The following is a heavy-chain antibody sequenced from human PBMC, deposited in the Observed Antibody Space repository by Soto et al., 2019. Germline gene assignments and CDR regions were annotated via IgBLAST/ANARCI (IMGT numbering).Heavy chain of an antibody. J-gene: IGHJ3*02. V-gene: IGHV3-23*01. D-gene: IGHD3-9*01. CDR2: ITDSGART. Sequence: GGSLRLSCVASGFSVSRLAVPWVRQAPGKGLEWISRITDSGARTDCADSVKDRFSIFTDNSKNTLYLQMNSLRAEDTAVYYCARDADILTGAGAFDIWGEGTMVTVS. CDR1: GFSVSRLA. CDR3: ARDADILTGAGAFDI.